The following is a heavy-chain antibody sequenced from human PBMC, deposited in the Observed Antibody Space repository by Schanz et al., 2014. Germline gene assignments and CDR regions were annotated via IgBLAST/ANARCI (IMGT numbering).Heavy chain of an antibody. CDR3: ARGHDYFWGSYRRSPWGYFDL. CDR2: INHSGST. J-gene: IGHJ2*01. V-gene: IGHV4-34*01. Sequence: QVRLQQWGAGLLKPSETLSLTCAVYGGSFSDYYWSWIRQPPGKGLEWIGEINHSGSTNYNPSLKSQCTIALDTSKTQFSPKLRSVTAADTAVYYCARGHDYFWGSYRRSPWGYFDLWGRGSLVTVSS. D-gene: IGHD3-16*02. CDR1: GGSFSDYY.